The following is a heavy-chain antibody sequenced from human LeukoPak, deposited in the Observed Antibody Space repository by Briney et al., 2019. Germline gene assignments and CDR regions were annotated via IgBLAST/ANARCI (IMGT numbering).Heavy chain of an antibody. V-gene: IGHV3-23*01. CDR2: VSGSCAYT. J-gene: IGHJ6*02. CDR3: AKARDIVVVPAAMCALDV. CDR1: GFPFRNYA. Sequence: GGSLRLLCAATGFPFRNYAMNWLRPAPGKGLDGVSAVSGSCAYTYYVDSVRGRFTISRDNSKNTLYLQLNSLTAEDTAVYYCAKARDIVVVPAAMCALDVWGQGTTVTVSS. D-gene: IGHD2-2*01.